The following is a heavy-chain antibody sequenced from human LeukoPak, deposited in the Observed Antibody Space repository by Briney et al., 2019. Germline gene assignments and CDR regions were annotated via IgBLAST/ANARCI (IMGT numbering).Heavy chain of an antibody. CDR1: GGTFSSYA. CDR3: TRAWRGYSYGFPFDY. CDR2: IIPIFGTA. Sequence: SVKVSCKASGGTFSSYAISWVRQAPGQGLEWMGGIIPIFGTANYAQKFQGRVTITTDESTSPAYMELSSLRSEDTAVYYCTRAWRGYSYGFPFDYWGQGTLVTVSS. D-gene: IGHD5-18*01. V-gene: IGHV1-69*05. J-gene: IGHJ4*02.